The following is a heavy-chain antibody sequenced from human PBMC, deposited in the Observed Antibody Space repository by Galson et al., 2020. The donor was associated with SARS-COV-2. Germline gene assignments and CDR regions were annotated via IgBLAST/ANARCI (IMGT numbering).Heavy chain of an antibody. Sequence: TGGSLRLSCAASGFTFDIFSMTWVRQAPGKGLEWVANINQDGTEKYYVDSVKGRFTISRDNTKKLLYLQMNGLRAEYTAVYYCARDTASNYYGGYDYWGQGTLVTVSS. CDR1: GFTFDIFS. J-gene: IGHJ4*02. V-gene: IGHV3-7*01. CDR2: INQDGTEK. CDR3: ARDTASNYYGGYDY. D-gene: IGHD3-3*01.